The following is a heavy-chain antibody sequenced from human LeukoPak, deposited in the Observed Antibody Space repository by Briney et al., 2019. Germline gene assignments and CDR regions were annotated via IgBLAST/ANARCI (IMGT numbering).Heavy chain of an antibody. CDR1: GGSFSGYY. D-gene: IGHD3-3*01. J-gene: IGHJ4*02. Sequence: SETLSLTCAVYGGSFSGYYWSWIRQPPGKGLEWIGEINHSGSTNYNPSLKSRVTISVDTSKNQFSLKLSSVTAADTAVYYCARSSFYLQDDYWGQGTLVTVSS. CDR3: ARSSFYLQDDY. CDR2: INHSGST. V-gene: IGHV4-34*01.